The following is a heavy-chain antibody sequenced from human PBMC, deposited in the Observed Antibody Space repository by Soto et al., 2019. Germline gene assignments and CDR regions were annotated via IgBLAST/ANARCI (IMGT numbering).Heavy chain of an antibody. V-gene: IGHV1-18*01. CDR1: GYDFTTYG. CDR2: ISAHNGNT. CDR3: ARRRYGDY. J-gene: IGHJ4*02. Sequence: QVHLVQSGAEVKKPGASVKVSCKGSGYDFTTYGITWVRQAPGQGLEWMAWISAHNGNTDYAQKLQGRVTVTRDTSTGTGDLEARGLRSGDTAQLFWARRRYGDYWGQGALVTVSS. D-gene: IGHD1-1*01.